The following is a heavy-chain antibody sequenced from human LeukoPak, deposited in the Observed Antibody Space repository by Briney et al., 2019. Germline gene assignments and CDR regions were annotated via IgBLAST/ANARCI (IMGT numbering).Heavy chain of an antibody. J-gene: IGHJ4*02. Sequence: GKSLTLSCVASGFNFDNYAMHWVRQPLGKGLEWVAVISFDGSNSYYPDSVKGRFTISRDNSKNTLYLQMDSLRGEDTGVYFCARDPTPWRRDYFDYWGQGTLVVVSS. CDR2: ISFDGSNS. V-gene: IGHV3-30-3*01. CDR3: ARDPTPWRRDYFDY. CDR1: GFNFDNYA.